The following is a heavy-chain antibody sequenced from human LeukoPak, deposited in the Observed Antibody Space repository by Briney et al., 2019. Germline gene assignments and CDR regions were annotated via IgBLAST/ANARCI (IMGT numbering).Heavy chain of an antibody. CDR1: GFTFSSYS. Sequence: GGSLRLSCAASGFTFSSYSMNWVRQPPGKGLEWVCNINWNGGSTSYADSLKGRLTISRDNAKSSLYLQMNSLRAEDTAMYFCARRMPGDAFDVWGQGTMVTVSS. J-gene: IGHJ3*01. V-gene: IGHV3-20*04. D-gene: IGHD2-2*01. CDR2: INWNGGST. CDR3: ARRMPGDAFDV.